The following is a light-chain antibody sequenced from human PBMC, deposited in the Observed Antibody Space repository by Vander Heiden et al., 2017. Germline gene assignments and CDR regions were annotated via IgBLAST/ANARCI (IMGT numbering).Light chain of an antibody. Sequence: DTVMTQSPASLAVSLGERAAINCKSSQSVLYSSNNKNYLAWYQQKPGQPPKLLISWASTRESGVPDRFSGSGSGTDFTLTISSLQAEDVAVYYCQQYYSTPITFGQGTRLEIK. CDR1: QSVLYSSNNKNY. J-gene: IGKJ5*01. CDR3: QQYYSTPIT. CDR2: WAS. V-gene: IGKV4-1*01.